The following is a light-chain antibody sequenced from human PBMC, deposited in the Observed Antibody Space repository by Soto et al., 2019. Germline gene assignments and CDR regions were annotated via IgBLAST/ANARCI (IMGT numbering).Light chain of an antibody. CDR3: QQYNSYTWT. Sequence: IQLTQSPSFLSASVGDRVTITCRASQDISNYLAWYQQKLGKAPKFLIYATSTVQSGVPSRFSGSGSGTEFTLTISSLQPDDFATYYCQQYNSYTWTFGQGTKVDIK. CDR1: QDISNY. V-gene: IGKV1-9*01. CDR2: ATS. J-gene: IGKJ1*01.